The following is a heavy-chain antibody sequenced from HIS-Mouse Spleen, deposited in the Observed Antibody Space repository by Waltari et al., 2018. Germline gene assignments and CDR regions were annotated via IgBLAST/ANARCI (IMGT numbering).Heavy chain of an antibody. D-gene: IGHD6-13*01. CDR1: GGSISRTRYY. CDR2: IYYSGST. J-gene: IGHJ2*01. Sequence: HLQLQEAGSRLAKPSETLSLTCTVSGGSISRTRYYLRWIRQPPGKGLEWIGSIYYSGSTYYNPSLKSRVTISVDTSKNQFSLKLSSVTAADTAVYYCAREIPYSSSWYDWYFDLWGRGTLVTVSS. V-gene: IGHV4-39*07. CDR3: AREIPYSSSWYDWYFDL.